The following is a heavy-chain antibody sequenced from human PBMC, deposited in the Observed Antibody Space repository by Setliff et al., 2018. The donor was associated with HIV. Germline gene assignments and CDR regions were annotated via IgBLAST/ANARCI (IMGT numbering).Heavy chain of an antibody. J-gene: IGHJ4*02. Sequence: PGGSLRLSCADSGFTFTTYSMNWVRQAPGKGLEWVSSISSSSSYIYYADSLKGRFTISRDNAKNSLYLQLNSLRPEDTAVYYCASARIPTGGTSTAFDYWGQGTLVTVSS. CDR3: ASARIPTGGTSTAFDY. V-gene: IGHV3-21*01. D-gene: IGHD1-1*01. CDR2: ISSSSSYI. CDR1: GFTFTTYS.